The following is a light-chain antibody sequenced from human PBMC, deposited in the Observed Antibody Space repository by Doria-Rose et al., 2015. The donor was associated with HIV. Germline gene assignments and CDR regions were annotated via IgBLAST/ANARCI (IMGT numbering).Light chain of an antibody. CDR2: TAT. Sequence: DVQLTQSPSSLSASVGDRVTITCRASQGITSNLNWYQQKAGKAPKLLIFTATTLQSGVPSRFSGGGSGTDFTLTISSLQPADFATYCCQQTYSFPYSFGQGTKLDI. J-gene: IGKJ2*01. V-gene: IGKV1-39*01. CDR1: QGITSN. CDR3: QQTYSFPYS.